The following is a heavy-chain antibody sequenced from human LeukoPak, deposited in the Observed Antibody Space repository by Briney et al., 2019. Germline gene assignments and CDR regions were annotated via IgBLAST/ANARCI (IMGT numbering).Heavy chain of an antibody. Sequence: SETLSLTCTVSGGSISSYYWSWIRQPPPKGLEWIGYIYYSGSTNYNPSLKSRVTISVDTSKNQFSLKLSSVTAADTAVYYCASSHAYGGNSFGAFDIWGQGTMVTVSS. D-gene: IGHD4-23*01. V-gene: IGHV4-59*08. CDR1: GGSISSYY. J-gene: IGHJ3*02. CDR3: ASSHAYGGNSFGAFDI. CDR2: IYYSGST.